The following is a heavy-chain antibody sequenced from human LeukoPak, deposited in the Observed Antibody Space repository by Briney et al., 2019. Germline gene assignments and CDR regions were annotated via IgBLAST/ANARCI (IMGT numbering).Heavy chain of an antibody. J-gene: IGHJ4*02. D-gene: IGHD2-21*01. CDR1: GGSISSYY. Sequence: AETLSLTCTVSGGSISSYYWSWIRQPPGRGLEWIGFNYYSGRTNYKPSLKSRVTTSVDTSKNQFSLKLTSVTAADTAVYYCVRHVVALGVNAAFDYWGQGILVTVSS. V-gene: IGHV4-59*08. CDR3: VRHVVALGVNAAFDY. CDR2: NYYSGRT.